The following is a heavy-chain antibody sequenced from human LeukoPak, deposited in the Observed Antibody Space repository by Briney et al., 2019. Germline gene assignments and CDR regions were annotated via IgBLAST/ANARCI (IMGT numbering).Heavy chain of an antibody. D-gene: IGHD3-22*01. CDR3: AREGSNTMIVEPRVDDAFDI. V-gene: IGHV4-31*03. Sequence: SQTLSLTCTVSGGSISSGGYYWSWIRPDPGQGLEWIGYIYYSGSTYYNPSLKSRVTISVDTSKNQFSLKLSSVTAADTAVYYCAREGSNTMIVEPRVDDAFDIWGQGTMVTVSS. J-gene: IGHJ3*02. CDR2: IYYSGST. CDR1: GGSISSGGYY.